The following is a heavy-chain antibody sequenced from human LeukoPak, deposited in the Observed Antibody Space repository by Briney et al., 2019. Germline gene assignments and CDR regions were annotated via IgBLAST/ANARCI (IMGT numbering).Heavy chain of an antibody. Sequence: SETLSLTCAVSGGSISSSNWWSWVRQPPGKGLEWIGEIYHSGSTNYNPSLKSRVTISVDKSQNQFSLKLSSVTAADTAVYYCARVWYYDSSGLLDYWGQGTLVTVSS. V-gene: IGHV4-4*02. CDR2: IYHSGST. CDR3: ARVWYYDSSGLLDY. J-gene: IGHJ4*02. CDR1: GGSISSSNW. D-gene: IGHD3-22*01.